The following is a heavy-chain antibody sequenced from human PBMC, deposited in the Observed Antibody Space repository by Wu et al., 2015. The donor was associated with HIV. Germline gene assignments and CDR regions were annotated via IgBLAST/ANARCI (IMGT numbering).Heavy chain of an antibody. V-gene: IGHV1-18*01. CDR2: ISAYNGNT. CDR1: GYTFTSYG. Sequence: QVQLVQSGAEVKKPGASVKVSCKASGYTFTSYGISWVRQAPGQGLEWMGWISAYNGNTNYAQKLQGRVTMTTDTSTSTAYMELRSLRSDDTAVYYCARAIEPYYYDSSGYFGSSGGYFDYWGQGTLVTVSS. CDR3: ARAIEPYYYDSSGYFGSSGGYFDY. D-gene: IGHD3-22*01. J-gene: IGHJ4*02.